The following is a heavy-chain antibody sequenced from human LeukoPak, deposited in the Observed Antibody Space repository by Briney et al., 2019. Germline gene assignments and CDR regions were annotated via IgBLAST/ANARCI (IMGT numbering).Heavy chain of an antibody. V-gene: IGHV4-61*08. CDR2: IYYSGST. Sequence: SETLSLTCTVSGGSVSSYGYYWSWIRQPPGKRLEWIGYIYYSGSTNYNPSLKSRVTISVDTSKNQFSLNLRSVNDADSAVYYCATRGGNSPTDCYFDLWGRGTLVTVSS. D-gene: IGHD4-23*01. CDR1: GGSVSSYGYY. CDR3: ATRGGNSPTDCYFDL. J-gene: IGHJ2*01.